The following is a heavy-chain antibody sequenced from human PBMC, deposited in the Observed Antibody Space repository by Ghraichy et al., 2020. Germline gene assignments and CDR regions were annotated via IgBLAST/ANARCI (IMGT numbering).Heavy chain of an antibody. CDR2: ISYGGTTT. Sequence: GGSLRLSCAASGFKFTTYDMHWVRQAPGKGLEWVAGISYGGTTTYYADSVKDRFTVSRDNSKNTLDLQMNSLRGEDTALYYCLKSVDIVASTYFDYWGQGTPVTVSS. J-gene: IGHJ4*02. D-gene: IGHD5-12*01. CDR3: LKSVDIVASTYFDY. V-gene: IGHV3-33*08. CDR1: GFKFTTYD.